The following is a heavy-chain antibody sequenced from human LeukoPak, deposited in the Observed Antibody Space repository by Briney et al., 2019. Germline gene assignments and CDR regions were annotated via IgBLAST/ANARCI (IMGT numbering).Heavy chain of an antibody. J-gene: IGHJ4*02. Sequence: GGSLRLSCAASGFTFSSYAMSWVRQAPGKGLEWVSAISGSGGSTYYADSVKGRFTISRDNSKNTLYLQMNSLRAEDTAVYYCAKDLAPFYYDSSGYTSDYWGQGTLVTVSS. CDR3: AKDLAPFYYDSSGYTSDY. CDR1: GFTFSSYA. CDR2: ISGSGGST. V-gene: IGHV3-23*01. D-gene: IGHD3-22*01.